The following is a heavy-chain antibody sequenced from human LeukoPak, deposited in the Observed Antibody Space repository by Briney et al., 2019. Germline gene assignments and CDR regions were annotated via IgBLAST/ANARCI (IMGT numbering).Heavy chain of an antibody. V-gene: IGHV4-59*01. J-gene: IGHJ4*02. Sequence: SETLSLTCSVSGGSICSYYWGWIRQPPGKGLECIVYIYYSGSTNFNPALNSRVTLSVDTSKNHVFLKLSSVTAADPAVYYCAKVPSDGYYFDHWGQGTLVTVSS. D-gene: IGHD5-24*01. CDR2: IYYSGST. CDR3: AKVPSDGYYFDH. CDR1: GGSICSYY.